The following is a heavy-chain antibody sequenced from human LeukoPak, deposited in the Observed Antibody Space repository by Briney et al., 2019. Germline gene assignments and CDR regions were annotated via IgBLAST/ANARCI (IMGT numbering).Heavy chain of an antibody. D-gene: IGHD2-15*01. CDR2: IIPIFGTA. Sequence: SVKVSCKASGGTFSSYAISWVRQAPGQGLEWMGGIIPIFGTANYAQKFQGRVTITADESTSTAYMELSSLRSEDTAVYYCAREAAPGYYFDYWGQGTLVTVSS. CDR3: AREAAPGYYFDY. V-gene: IGHV1-69*13. J-gene: IGHJ4*02. CDR1: GGTFSSYA.